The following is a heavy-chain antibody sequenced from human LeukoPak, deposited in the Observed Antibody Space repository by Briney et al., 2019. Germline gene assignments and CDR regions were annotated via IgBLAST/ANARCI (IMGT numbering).Heavy chain of an antibody. Sequence: GGSLRLSCAASGFTFSSSAMTWVGQAPGKGLEWVSSLTGGSDNSEHADSVKGRFSISRDNSKNTLCLQMNSLTAEDTAVYYCVRGWQQLGSWGRGTLVTVSS. CDR3: VRGWQQLGS. D-gene: IGHD1-1*01. V-gene: IGHV3-23*01. J-gene: IGHJ5*02. CDR1: GFTFSSSA. CDR2: LTGGSDNS.